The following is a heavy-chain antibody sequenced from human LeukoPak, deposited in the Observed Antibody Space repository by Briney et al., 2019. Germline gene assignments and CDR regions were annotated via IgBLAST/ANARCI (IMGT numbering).Heavy chain of an antibody. J-gene: IGHJ6*03. CDR2: AYYTGXT. CDR1: GGSLSIHY. CDR3: ARESSGGYRATYYYYYMGV. D-gene: IGHD3-22*01. Sequence: PSETLSLTCSASGGSLSIHYXSXXRQXPRKGLEWIGNAYYTGXTNYNPSLKGRVXXSVDTSTSQVSLRVTSVTAADTAVYYCARESSGGYRATYYYYYMGVWGQGTTVTVSS. V-gene: IGHV4-59*11.